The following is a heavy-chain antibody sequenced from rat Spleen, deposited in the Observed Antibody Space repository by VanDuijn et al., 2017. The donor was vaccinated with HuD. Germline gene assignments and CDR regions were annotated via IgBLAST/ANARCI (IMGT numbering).Heavy chain of an antibody. CDR1: GFTFSDYY. CDR3: ARGTGAY. Sequence: EVQLVESDGGLVQPGRSLKLSCAASGFTFSDYYMAWVRQAPTKGLEWVATISSSGSRIFYADSVKGRFTISRDNAKSTLYLQMDSLRSEDTATYYCARGTGAYWGQGTLVTVSS. CDR2: ISSSGSRI. D-gene: IGHD4-3*01. J-gene: IGHJ3*01. V-gene: IGHV5-7*01.